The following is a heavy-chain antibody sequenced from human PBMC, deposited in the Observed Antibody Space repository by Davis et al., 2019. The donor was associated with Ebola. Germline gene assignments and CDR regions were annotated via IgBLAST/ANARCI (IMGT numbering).Heavy chain of an antibody. CDR2: IYPGDSET. CDR1: GYTFTSYW. V-gene: IGHV5-51*01. CDR3: ARLSHVQPVVGDYYGLDV. D-gene: IGHD5-18*01. Sequence: PGGSLRLSCKGSGYTFTSYWIAWVRQVPGKGLEWMGSIYPGDSETRYSPSFQGQVTISVDKSISTAYLQWSGLKASDTAMYYCARLSHVQPVVGDYYGLDVWGKGTTVTVSS. J-gene: IGHJ6*04.